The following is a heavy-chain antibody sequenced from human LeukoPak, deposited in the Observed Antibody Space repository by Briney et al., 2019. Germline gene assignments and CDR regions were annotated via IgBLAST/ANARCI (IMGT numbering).Heavy chain of an antibody. D-gene: IGHD5-18*01. CDR3: ARDLARGYSYGYNAFDI. J-gene: IGHJ3*02. Sequence: PSETLSLTCTVSGGSISSYYWSWIRQPPGKGLEWIGYIYYSGSTNYNPSLKSRVTISVDTSKNQFSLKLSSVTAADTAVYFCARDLARGYSYGYNAFDIWGQGTMVAVSS. V-gene: IGHV4-59*01. CDR1: GGSISSYY. CDR2: IYYSGST.